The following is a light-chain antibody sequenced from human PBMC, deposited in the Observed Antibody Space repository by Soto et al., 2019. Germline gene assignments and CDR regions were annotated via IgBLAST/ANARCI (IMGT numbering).Light chain of an antibody. CDR3: VYYCMQALHSPRT. CDR2: EVS. J-gene: IGLJ3*02. V-gene: IGLV2-8*01. CDR1: RATLGGYNY. Sequence: QSALTHPPSASWSPGQSASISCTGARATLGGYNYVSWYQQHPGRSPKLTIYEVSKRPSGVPNRFSGSKSGNTASLTVSGLQAEDEAEDVGVYYCMQALHSPRTFGQGTK.